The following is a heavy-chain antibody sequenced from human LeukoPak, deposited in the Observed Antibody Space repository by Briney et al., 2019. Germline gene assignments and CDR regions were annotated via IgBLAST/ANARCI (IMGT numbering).Heavy chain of an antibody. CDR3: ARGEYGDYGGTPYYYYYMDV. J-gene: IGHJ6*03. V-gene: IGHV4-4*07. Sequence: SETLSLTCTVSGGSISSNYWSWIRQPAGKGLEWIGRIYTSGSTNCNPSLKSRVTMSVDTSKNQFSLKLSSVTAADTAVYYCARGEYGDYGGTPYYYYYMDVWGKGTTVTVSS. CDR2: IYTSGST. D-gene: IGHD4-17*01. CDR1: GGSISSNY.